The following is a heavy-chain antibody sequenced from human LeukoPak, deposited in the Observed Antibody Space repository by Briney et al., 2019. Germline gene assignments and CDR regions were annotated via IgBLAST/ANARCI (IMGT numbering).Heavy chain of an antibody. J-gene: IGHJ4*02. V-gene: IGHV3-7*03. CDR2: IQQNGIEK. CDR1: GFAFSDSW. CDR3: ARDRDGKDY. Sequence: GGSLRLSCAASGFAFSDSWMSWVRQAPGKGLEWVASIQQNGIEKYYVDSVKGRFTISRDNAKNPLDLQMNSLTAEDTAVYYCARDRDGKDYWGQGTLVTVSS. D-gene: IGHD1-1*01.